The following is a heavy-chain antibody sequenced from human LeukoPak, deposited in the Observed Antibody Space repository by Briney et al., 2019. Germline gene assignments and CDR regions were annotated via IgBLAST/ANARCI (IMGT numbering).Heavy chain of an antibody. CDR1: GGSISSYY. CDR2: INHSGST. Sequence: SETLSLTCTVSGGSISSYYWSWIRQPPGKGLEWIGEINHSGSTNYNPSLKSRVTISVDTSKNQFSLKLSSVTAADTAVYYCARRETGIAPPIDYWGQGTLVTVSS. J-gene: IGHJ4*02. D-gene: IGHD6-13*01. CDR3: ARRETGIAPPIDY. V-gene: IGHV4-34*01.